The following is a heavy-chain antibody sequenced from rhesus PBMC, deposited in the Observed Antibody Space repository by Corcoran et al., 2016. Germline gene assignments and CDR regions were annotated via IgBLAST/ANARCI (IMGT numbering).Heavy chain of an antibody. D-gene: IGHD5-36*01. Sequence: QVQLQESGPGLVKPSETLSLTCAVSGGSLSGYYWNWIRQSPGKGLGWIGRVYGSGGSTDYNPSLKSRVTISTDASEIQFSLKLNSVTAADTAIYYCAIYIGYGFGLDSWGQGVAVTVSS. V-gene: IGHV4-160*01. CDR2: VYGSGGST. CDR3: AIYIGYGFGLDS. CDR1: GGSLSGYY. J-gene: IGHJ6*01.